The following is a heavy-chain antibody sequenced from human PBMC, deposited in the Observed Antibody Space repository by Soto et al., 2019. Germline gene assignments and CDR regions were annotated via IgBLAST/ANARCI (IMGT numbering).Heavy chain of an antibody. V-gene: IGHV4-59*01. CDR2: IYYSGST. CDR3: GRGLHYYDSSAYYPPWAFDI. J-gene: IGHJ3*02. D-gene: IGHD3-22*01. Sequence: QVQLQESGPGLVKPSETLSLTCTVSGGSISSYYWTWIRQPPGKGLEWIGYIYYSGSTNYNPSLKSRVTISVDTSKNQFSLKLSSVTAADTAVYYCGRGLHYYDSSAYYPPWAFDIWGQGTMVTVSS. CDR1: GGSISSYY.